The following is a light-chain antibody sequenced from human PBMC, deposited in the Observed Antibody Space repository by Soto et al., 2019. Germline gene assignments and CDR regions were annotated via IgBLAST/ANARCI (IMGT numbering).Light chain of an antibody. CDR2: GAS. CDR1: QSVSSRF. J-gene: IGKJ2*01. CDR3: QQYARSRT. V-gene: IGKV3-20*01. Sequence: EIVLTQSPGTLSLSPGERVTLSCRGSQSVSSRFLAWYQQKPGQAPRLLIYGASNRATGIPDRFSGSGSGTEFTLTINRLEPEDFAVYYCQQYARSRTFGQGTKLEIK.